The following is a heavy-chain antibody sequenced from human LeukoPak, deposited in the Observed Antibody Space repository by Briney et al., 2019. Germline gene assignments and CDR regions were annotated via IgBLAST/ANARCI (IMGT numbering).Heavy chain of an antibody. D-gene: IGHD4-17*01. J-gene: IGHJ4*02. CDR1: GGSISSGDYY. CDR3: ARDYDYGAFDY. V-gene: IGHV4-30-4*01. CDR2: IYYSGST. Sequence: ASQTLSLTCTVSGGSISSGDYYWSWIRQPPGKGLEWIGYIYYSGSTYYNPSLKSRVTISVDTSKNQFSPKLSSVTAADTAVYYCARDYDYGAFDYWGQGTLVTVSS.